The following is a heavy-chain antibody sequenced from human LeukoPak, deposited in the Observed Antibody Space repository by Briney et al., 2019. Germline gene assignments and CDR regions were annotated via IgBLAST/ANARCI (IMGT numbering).Heavy chain of an antibody. CDR2: INSDGTTT. CDR1: GFTFEDYG. V-gene: IGHV3-74*01. CDR3: ARKDVFDI. Sequence: PGGSLRLSCAASGFTFEDYGMHWARQAPGKGLVWVSRINSDGTTTCYADSVKGRFTISRDSAKNTLYLQMNSLRAEDTAVYYCARKDVFDIWGQGTMVTVS. J-gene: IGHJ3*02.